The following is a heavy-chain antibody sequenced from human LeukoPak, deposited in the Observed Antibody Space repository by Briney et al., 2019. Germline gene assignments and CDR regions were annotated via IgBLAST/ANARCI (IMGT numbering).Heavy chain of an antibody. V-gene: IGHV3-33*06. Sequence: GGSLRLSCAASGFTFSSYGMHWVRQAPGKGLEWVSVIWYDGSNKYYADSVKGRFTISRDNSKNTLYLQMNSLRAEDTAVYYCAKGDLVVPAAIPDYWGQGTLVTVSS. CDR3: AKGDLVVPAAIPDY. CDR1: GFTFSSYG. D-gene: IGHD2-2*01. CDR2: IWYDGSNK. J-gene: IGHJ4*02.